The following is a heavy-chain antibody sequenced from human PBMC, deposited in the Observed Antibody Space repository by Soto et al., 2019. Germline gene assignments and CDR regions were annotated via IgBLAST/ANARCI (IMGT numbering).Heavy chain of an antibody. J-gene: IGHJ4*02. V-gene: IGHV3-11*01. D-gene: IGHD3-3*01. Sequence: GGSQRLPCAASGYTFRDYYMSWIRQAQGKGLEWISYIDTSGTKIYYADSVKGRFTITRDNAKNSLYLEMNSLRDEDTAVYYCASHYDMWSGYLSPVDYWGQGTLVTVSS. CDR1: GYTFRDYY. CDR2: IDTSGTKI. CDR3: ASHYDMWSGYLSPVDY.